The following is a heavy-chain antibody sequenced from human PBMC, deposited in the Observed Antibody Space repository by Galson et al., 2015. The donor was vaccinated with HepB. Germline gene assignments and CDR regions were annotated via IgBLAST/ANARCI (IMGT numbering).Heavy chain of an antibody. CDR2: IKQDGSLK. CDR1: EFTFSRHW. Sequence: SLRLYCAASEFTFSRHWMNWVRQAPGKGLEWVANIKQDGSLKNYVDSVKGRFTISRDNAKNSLYLQMNSLRADDTAVYYCARDPSGFGYVDYWGQGTLLTVSS. CDR3: ARDPSGFGYVDY. D-gene: IGHD3-22*01. V-gene: IGHV3-7*01. J-gene: IGHJ4*02.